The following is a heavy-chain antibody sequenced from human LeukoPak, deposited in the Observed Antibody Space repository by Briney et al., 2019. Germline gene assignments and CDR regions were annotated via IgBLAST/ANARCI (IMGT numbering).Heavy chain of an antibody. V-gene: IGHV3-23*01. CDR2: ISGSGGST. J-gene: IGHJ5*02. CDR3: ARVLAGGSWNGMTWFDP. Sequence: GGSLRLSCAASGFTFSSYAMSWVRQAPGKGLEWVSAISGSGGSTYYADSVKGRFTISRDNSKNTLYLQMNSLRAEDTAVYYCARVLAGGSWNGMTWFDPWGQGTLVTVSS. D-gene: IGHD1-1*01. CDR1: GFTFSSYA.